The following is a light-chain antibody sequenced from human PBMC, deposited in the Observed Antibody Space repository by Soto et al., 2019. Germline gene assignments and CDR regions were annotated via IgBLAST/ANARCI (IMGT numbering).Light chain of an antibody. V-gene: IGLV2-8*01. Sequence: SVLTQPASVSGSPGQSVAISCTGTSSDVGGYNYVPWYQQHPGKAPKLMIYEVNKRPSGVPDRFSGSKSGNTASLTVSGLQAEDEADYYCSSYAGSSNVFGTGTKVTVL. CDR1: SSDVGGYNY. CDR3: SSYAGSSNV. J-gene: IGLJ1*01. CDR2: EVN.